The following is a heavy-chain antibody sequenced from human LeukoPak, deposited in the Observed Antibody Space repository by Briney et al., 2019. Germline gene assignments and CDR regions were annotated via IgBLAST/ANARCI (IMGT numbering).Heavy chain of an antibody. CDR3: ARDLYPYYYDSSGYYYGY. CDR2: IGSSGSTI. J-gene: IGHJ4*02. CDR1: GFTFSSYE. V-gene: IGHV3-48*03. Sequence: GGSLRLSCAASGFTFSSYEMNWVRQAPGKGLEWVSYIGSSGSTIYYADSVKGRFTISRDNAKNSLALQMNSLRAEDTAVYYCARDLYPYYYDSSGYYYGYWGQGTLVTVSS. D-gene: IGHD3-22*01.